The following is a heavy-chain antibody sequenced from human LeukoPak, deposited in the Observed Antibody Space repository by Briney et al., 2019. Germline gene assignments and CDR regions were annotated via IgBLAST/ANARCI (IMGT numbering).Heavy chain of an antibody. CDR3: ARGRQGVDY. V-gene: IGHV4-38-2*02. CDR2: IYHSGST. J-gene: IGHJ4*02. Sequence: SETLSLTCTVSGYSISSGYYWGWIRQPPGKGLEWIGSIYHSGSTYYNPSLKSRVTISVDTSKNQFSLKLSSVTAADTAVYYCARGRQGVDYWGQGTLVTVSS. CDR1: GYSISSGYY.